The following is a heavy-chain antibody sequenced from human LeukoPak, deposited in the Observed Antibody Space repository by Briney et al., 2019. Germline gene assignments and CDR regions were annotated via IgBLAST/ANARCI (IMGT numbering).Heavy chain of an antibody. V-gene: IGHV3-48*03. Sequence: GGSLRLSCAASGFTFSSYEMHWVRQAPGKGLEWVSYISSSGSTIYYADSVKGRFTISRDNAKNSLSLQMNSLRAEDTAFYYCARDYGGSAPFDYWGQGTLVTVSS. CDR3: ARDYGGSAPFDY. CDR2: ISSSGSTI. CDR1: GFTFSSYE. J-gene: IGHJ4*02. D-gene: IGHD4-23*01.